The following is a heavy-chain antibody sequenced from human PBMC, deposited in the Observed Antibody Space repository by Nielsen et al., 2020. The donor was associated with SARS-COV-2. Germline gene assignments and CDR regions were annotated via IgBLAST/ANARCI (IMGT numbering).Heavy chain of an antibody. Sequence: SETLSLTCAVYGGSFSGYYWSWIRQPPGKGLEWIGEINHSGSTNYNPSLKSRVTISVDTSKNQFSLKLSSVTAADTAVYYCARGRIAAAGFDYYYYGMDVWGQGTTVTVSS. CDR1: GGSFSGYY. CDR3: ARGRIAAAGFDYYYYGMDV. J-gene: IGHJ6*02. CDR2: INHSGST. D-gene: IGHD6-13*01. V-gene: IGHV4-34*01.